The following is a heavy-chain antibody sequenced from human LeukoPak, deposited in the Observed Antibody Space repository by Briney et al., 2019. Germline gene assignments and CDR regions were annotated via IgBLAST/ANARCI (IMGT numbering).Heavy chain of an antibody. CDR3: AKDPRYQLLIFDY. Sequence: GGSLRLSCAASGFTFSSYGMHWVRQAPGKGLEWVAVIRYDGSNKYYADSVKGRFTISRDNSKNTLYLQMNSLRAEDTAVYYCAKDPRYQLLIFDYWGQGTLVTVSS. V-gene: IGHV3-30*02. D-gene: IGHD2-2*01. J-gene: IGHJ4*02. CDR2: IRYDGSNK. CDR1: GFTFSSYG.